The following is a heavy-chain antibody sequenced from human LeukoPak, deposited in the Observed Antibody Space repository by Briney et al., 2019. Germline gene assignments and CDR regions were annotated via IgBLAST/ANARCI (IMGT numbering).Heavy chain of an antibody. CDR2: VDPEDGET. Sequence: ATVKISCKVSGYTFTDYYMHWVQQAPGKGLEWMGLVDPEDGETIYAEKFQGRVTITADTSADTAYMELSSLRSEDTAVYYCAARLRYCSGGSCYSGLDYWGQGTLVTVSS. D-gene: IGHD2-15*01. J-gene: IGHJ4*02. V-gene: IGHV1-69-2*01. CDR3: AARLRYCSGGSCYSGLDY. CDR1: GYTFTDYY.